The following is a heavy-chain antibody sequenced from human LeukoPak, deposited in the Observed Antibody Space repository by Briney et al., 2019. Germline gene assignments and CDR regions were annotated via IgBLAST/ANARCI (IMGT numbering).Heavy chain of an antibody. D-gene: IGHD5-24*01. Sequence: GGSLRLSCAASGFTFSSYGMHWVRQAPGKGLEWVVVIWYDGSNKYYADSVKGRFTISRDNSKNTLYLQMNSLRAEDTAVYYCARGGRDGYNYEFYFDYWGQGTLVTVSS. CDR1: GFTFSSYG. CDR3: ARGGRDGYNYEFYFDY. J-gene: IGHJ4*02. V-gene: IGHV3-33*01. CDR2: IWYDGSNK.